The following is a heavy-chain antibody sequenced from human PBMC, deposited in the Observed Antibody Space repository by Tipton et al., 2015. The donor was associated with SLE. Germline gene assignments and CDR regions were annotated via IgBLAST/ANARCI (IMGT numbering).Heavy chain of an antibody. CDR3: ASHVDGWSQRIDAFDI. CDR1: GGSISSHY. Sequence: LVKPTETLSLTCTVSGGSISSHYWSWIRQPPGKGLEWIGYIYYSGSTNYNPSLKSRVTISVDTSKNQFSLKLSSVTAADTAVYYCASHVDGWSQRIDAFDIWGQGTMVTVSS. CDR2: IYYSGST. V-gene: IGHV4-59*11. D-gene: IGHD2-15*01. J-gene: IGHJ3*02.